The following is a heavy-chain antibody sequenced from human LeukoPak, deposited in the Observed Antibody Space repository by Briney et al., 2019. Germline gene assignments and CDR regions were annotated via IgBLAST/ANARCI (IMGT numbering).Heavy chain of an antibody. CDR1: GGSISSSSYY. Sequence: PSETLSFTCTVSGGSISSSSYYWGWIRQPPGKGLEWIGSIYYSGSTYYNPSLESRVTISVDTSKNQFSLKLSSVTAADTAVYYCAREGRAGGYVDYWGQGTLVTVSS. CDR2: IYYSGST. D-gene: IGHD2-15*01. V-gene: IGHV4-39*07. CDR3: AREGRAGGYVDY. J-gene: IGHJ4*02.